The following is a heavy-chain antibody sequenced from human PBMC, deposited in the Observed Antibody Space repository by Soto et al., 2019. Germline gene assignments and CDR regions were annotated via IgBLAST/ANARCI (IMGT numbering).Heavy chain of an antibody. CDR1: GGSISSYY. CDR3: ATTETGITAAGTVWWFDP. J-gene: IGHJ5*02. CDR2: IYYSGST. V-gene: IGHV4-59*08. Sequence: SETLSLTCTVSGGSISSYYRSWIRQPPGKGLEWIGYIYYSGSTNYNPSLKSRVTISVDTSKNQFSLKLSSVTAADTAVYYCATTETGITAAGTVWWFDPWGQGTLVTVSS. D-gene: IGHD6-13*01.